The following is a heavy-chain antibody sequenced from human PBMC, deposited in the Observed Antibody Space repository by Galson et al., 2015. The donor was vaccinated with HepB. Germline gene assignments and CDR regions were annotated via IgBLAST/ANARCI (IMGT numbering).Heavy chain of an antibody. J-gene: IGHJ5*02. Sequence: SVKVSCKASGYTFTSYAMNWVRQAPRQGLEWMGWINTNTGNPTYAQGFTGRFVFSLDTSVSTAYLQISSLKAEDTAVYYCARVGSSWYKDWFDPWGQGTLVTVSS. CDR3: ARVGSSWYKDWFDP. CDR2: INTNTGNP. CDR1: GYTFTSYA. V-gene: IGHV7-4-1*02. D-gene: IGHD6-13*01.